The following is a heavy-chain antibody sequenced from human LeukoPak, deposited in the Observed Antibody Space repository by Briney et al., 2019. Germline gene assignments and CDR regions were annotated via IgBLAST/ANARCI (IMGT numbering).Heavy chain of an antibody. Sequence: GGSLRLSCAASGFSVSSNYMNWVRQAPGKGLEWVSVIYTGGNTYYAESVKGRFTISRDNSKNTLYLQMHSLRAEDTAVYYCARTLYGYDYWGQGTLVTVSS. CDR3: ARTLYGYDY. J-gene: IGHJ4*02. D-gene: IGHD5-18*01. CDR1: GFSVSSNY. CDR2: IYTGGNT. V-gene: IGHV3-53*01.